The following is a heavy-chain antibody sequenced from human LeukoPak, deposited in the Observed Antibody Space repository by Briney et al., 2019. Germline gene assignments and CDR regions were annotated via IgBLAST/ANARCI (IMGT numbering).Heavy chain of an antibody. J-gene: IGHJ4*02. D-gene: IGHD2/OR15-2a*01. V-gene: IGHV3-30*02. CDR1: GFTFSSYG. CDR2: IRYDGSNK. Sequence: GGSLRLSCAASGFTFSSYGMHRVRQAPGKGLEWVAFIRYDGSNKYYADSVKGRFTISRDNSKNTLYLQMNSLRAEDTAVYYCAKDPAHDYFPDYWGQGTLVTVSS. CDR3: AKDPAHDYFPDY.